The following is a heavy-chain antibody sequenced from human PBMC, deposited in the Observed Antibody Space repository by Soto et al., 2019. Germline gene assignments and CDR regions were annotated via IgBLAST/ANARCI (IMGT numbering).Heavy chain of an antibody. CDR3: ARSGFGHGLDV. J-gene: IGHJ6*02. V-gene: IGHV3-72*01. Sequence: EVELVESGGGLVQAGGSLRVSCVVSGFTSSDTYMDWVRQAPGKGLEWVGRTATKRSRYTTEYAASVKCRLILSRDDSKNSVDLQMNRLKSEDTAVYYCARSGFGHGLDVGGQGTTVTVSS. CDR1: GFTSSDTY. CDR2: TATKRSRYTT. D-gene: IGHD3-16*01.